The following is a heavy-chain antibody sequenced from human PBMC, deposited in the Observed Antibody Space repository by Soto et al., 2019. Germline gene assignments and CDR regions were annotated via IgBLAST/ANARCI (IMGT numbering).Heavy chain of an antibody. J-gene: IGHJ4*02. CDR2: IHQSGSP. Sequence: PSETLSLTCTVSGGSISSGDYYWGWIRQPPGKGLEWIGSIHQSGSPYYNPSLKSRLTISIDKSKKQFSLRLSSVTAADTAVYYCARGAPRGIIHDFDSWGQGSLVTVSS. CDR1: GGSISSGDYY. CDR3: ARGAPRGIIHDFDS. V-gene: IGHV4-39*07. D-gene: IGHD3-10*01.